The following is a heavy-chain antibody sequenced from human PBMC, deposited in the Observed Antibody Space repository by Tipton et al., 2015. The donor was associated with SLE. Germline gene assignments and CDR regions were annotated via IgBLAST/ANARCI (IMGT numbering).Heavy chain of an antibody. Sequence: QLVQSGAEVKKPGASVRVSCKASGYTFTTFAINWVRQAPGQGLEWMGWISAYYGNTNYAQKLQGRVTMTTDTSTSTAYMELRSLTSDDTAVYYCAREEGIYFHYWGQGTLVTVSS. CDR1: GYTFTTFA. V-gene: IGHV1-18*01. CDR2: ISAYYGNT. J-gene: IGHJ4*02. CDR3: AREEGIYFHY.